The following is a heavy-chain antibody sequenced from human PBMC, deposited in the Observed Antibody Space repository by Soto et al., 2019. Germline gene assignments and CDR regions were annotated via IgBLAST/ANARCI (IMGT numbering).Heavy chain of an antibody. CDR3: ARYDANLYYYDRSGPHAFDI. CDR2: IIPIFGTA. V-gene: IGHV1-69*13. D-gene: IGHD3-22*01. Sequence: SVEVSCKASGGTFSSYAISWVRQAPGRGLEWMGGIIPIFGTANYAQKFQGRVTITADESTSTAYMELSSLRSEDTAVYYCARYDANLYYYDRSGPHAFDIWGQGTMVTVSS. J-gene: IGHJ3*02. CDR1: GGTFSSYA.